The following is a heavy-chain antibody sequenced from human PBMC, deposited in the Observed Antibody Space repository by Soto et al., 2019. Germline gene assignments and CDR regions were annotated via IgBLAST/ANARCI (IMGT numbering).Heavy chain of an antibody. J-gene: IGHJ3*02. V-gene: IGHV3-30*04. Sequence: QVQLVESGGGVVQPARSLRLSCAVSGFRFSGYSMHWVRQAPGKGLEWVTAISYDGSNEHYADSVKGRFTISRDNSKDTLYLEMNGLRAEETAVYYCARGDRGAFDIWGQGTMVTVSS. CDR3: ARGDRGAFDI. D-gene: IGHD3-10*01. CDR2: ISYDGSNE. CDR1: GFRFSGYS.